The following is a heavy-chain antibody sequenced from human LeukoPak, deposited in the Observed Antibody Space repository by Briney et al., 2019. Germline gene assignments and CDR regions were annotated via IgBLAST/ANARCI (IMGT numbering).Heavy chain of an antibody. CDR1: GFTFSSYA. Sequence: GGSLRLSCAASGFTFSSYAMHWVRQAPGKGLEWVAVISYDGSNKYYADSVKGRFTISRDNSKNTLYLQMNSLRAEDTAVYYCARDRDYGSGSYYNRYYYYGMDVWGQGTTVTVSS. V-gene: IGHV3-30-3*01. CDR3: ARDRDYGSGSYYNRYYYYGMDV. CDR2: ISYDGSNK. J-gene: IGHJ6*02. D-gene: IGHD3-10*01.